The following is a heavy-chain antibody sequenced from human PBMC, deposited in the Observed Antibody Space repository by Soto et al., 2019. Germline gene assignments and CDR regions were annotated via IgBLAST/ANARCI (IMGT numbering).Heavy chain of an antibody. D-gene: IGHD5-18*01. CDR1: GGTFSSYA. CDR3: ASPVKDTAMVTPRYYYYYYGMDV. J-gene: IGHJ6*02. V-gene: IGHV1-69*13. Sequence: GASVKVSCKASGGTFSSYAISWVRQAPGQGLEWMGGIIPIFGTANYAQKFQGRVTITADESTSTAYMELSSLRSEDTAVYYCASPVKDTAMVTPRYYYYYYGMDVWGQGTTVTVSS. CDR2: IIPIFGTA.